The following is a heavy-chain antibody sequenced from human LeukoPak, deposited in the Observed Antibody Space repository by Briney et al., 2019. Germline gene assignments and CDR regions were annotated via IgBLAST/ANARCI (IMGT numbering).Heavy chain of an antibody. CDR3: ARYYGSGSPVY. CDR2: ISANNGNT. CDR1: GYTFTSYG. V-gene: IGHV1-18*01. Sequence: ASVKVTCKASGYTFTSYGISWVRQAPGQGLEWMGWISANNGNTYYAQRFQGRVTMTTDTSTSTAYMELRGLRSDDTAVYYCARYYGSGSPVYWGQGTLVTVSS. D-gene: IGHD3-10*01. J-gene: IGHJ4*02.